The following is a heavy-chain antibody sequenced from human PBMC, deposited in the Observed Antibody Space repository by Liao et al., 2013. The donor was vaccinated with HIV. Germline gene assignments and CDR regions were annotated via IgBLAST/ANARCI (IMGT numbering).Heavy chain of an antibody. CDR2: IFYGETSYYRPPIARGTT. CDR1: GGSITNNDYY. CDR3: ARGGGLRFLDLLLNY. D-gene: IGHD3-3*01. V-gene: IGHV4-39*07. J-gene: IGHJ4*02. Sequence: QLQESGPRLLKPSETLTLTCSISGGSITNNDYYWGWVRQAPGKGLEWIGSIFYGETSYYRPPIARGTTFYSPSLNSRVTISEDTSKNQFSLNLSSVTAADTAVYYCARGGGLRFLDLLLNYWGQGTLVTVSS.